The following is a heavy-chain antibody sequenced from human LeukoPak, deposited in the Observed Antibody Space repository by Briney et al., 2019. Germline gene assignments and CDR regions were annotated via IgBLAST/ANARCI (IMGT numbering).Heavy chain of an antibody. CDR3: VRGSRGNYDT. J-gene: IGHJ5*02. V-gene: IGHV3-23*01. CDR2: ITSSGDNT. Sequence: GASLRLSCAASGFTFSSYAMCWVRQAPGKGLQWVSSITSSGDNTYYADSVNGRITISRDNTENTLHLQVNSLRAEDTAVYYCVRGSRGNYDTWGQGTLVTVSS. D-gene: IGHD3-22*01. CDR1: GFTFSSYA.